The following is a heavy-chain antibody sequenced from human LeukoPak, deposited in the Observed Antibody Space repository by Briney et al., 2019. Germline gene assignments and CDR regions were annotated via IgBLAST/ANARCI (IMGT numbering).Heavy chain of an antibody. CDR1: GFTFSSYS. V-gene: IGHV3-48*01. D-gene: IGHD5-18*01. Sequence: PGGSLRLSCAASGFTFSSYSMNWVRQAPGKGLEWVSYISSSSSTIYYADSVKGRFTISRDNAKNSLYLQMNSLRAEDTAVYYCAKARDTATPYYFDYWGQGTLVTVSS. CDR2: ISSSSSTI. CDR3: AKARDTATPYYFDY. J-gene: IGHJ4*02.